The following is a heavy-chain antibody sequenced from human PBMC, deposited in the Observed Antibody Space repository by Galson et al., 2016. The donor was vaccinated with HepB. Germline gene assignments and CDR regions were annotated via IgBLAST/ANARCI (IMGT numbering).Heavy chain of an antibody. V-gene: IGHV3-23*01. Sequence: SLRLSCAVSGFAFSNCAMNWVRQAPGKGLEWVSGISANGDRLSYGDSARGRFTISRDNFKNTLYLQMDSLGADDTAVYYCAKRSRDGYNSPLEYWGQGTLVTVSS. CDR1: GFAFSNCA. CDR3: AKRSRDGYNSPLEY. J-gene: IGHJ4*02. D-gene: IGHD5-24*01. CDR2: ISANGDRL.